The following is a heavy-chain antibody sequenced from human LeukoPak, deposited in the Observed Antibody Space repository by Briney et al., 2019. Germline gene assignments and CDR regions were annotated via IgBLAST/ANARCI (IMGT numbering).Heavy chain of an antibody. CDR3: AKGDDYSSAVFLDY. D-gene: IGHD4-11*01. J-gene: IGHJ4*02. V-gene: IGHV3-23*01. CDR1: GFSFSSYA. CDR2: ISGDGGSA. Sequence: GGSLRLSCAASGFSFSSYAMSWVRQAPGRGLEWVSLISGDGGSADFTDSVKGRFTISRDNSKQTMYLQMNTLGAEDTAVYYCAKGDDYSSAVFLDYWGQGTLVTVSS.